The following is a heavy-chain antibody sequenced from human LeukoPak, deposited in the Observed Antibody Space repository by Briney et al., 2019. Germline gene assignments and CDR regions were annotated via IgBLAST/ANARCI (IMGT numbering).Heavy chain of an antibody. CDR2: ISAANGNT. V-gene: IGHV1-18*01. CDR3: VRDLPFMVPGKPTLED. J-gene: IGHJ4*02. CDR1: GYNFKTYG. Sequence: ASVKVSCKASGYNFKTYGFAWVRQAPGQGLEWVGWISAANGNTRSAQRLQGRVTMTTDTSTNIAFLELRSLGSDDTAIYYCVRDLPFMVPGKPTLEDWGQGTLVIVSS. D-gene: IGHD4-23*01.